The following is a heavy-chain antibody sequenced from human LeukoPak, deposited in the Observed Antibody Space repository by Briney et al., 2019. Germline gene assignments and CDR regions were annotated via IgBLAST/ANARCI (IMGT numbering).Heavy chain of an antibody. CDR3: VRQQTPHGNFDY. J-gene: IGHJ4*02. Sequence: GGSLRLSCATSGFTFSNHAMHWVRHATGKGLEWVSAIGTAGDTFYPGSVKGRFTISRENAKNSLSLQMNSLRAEDTAVYYCVRQQTPHGNFDYWGQGTLVTVSS. D-gene: IGHD1-26*01. V-gene: IGHV3-13*01. CDR1: GFTFSNHA. CDR2: IGTAGDT.